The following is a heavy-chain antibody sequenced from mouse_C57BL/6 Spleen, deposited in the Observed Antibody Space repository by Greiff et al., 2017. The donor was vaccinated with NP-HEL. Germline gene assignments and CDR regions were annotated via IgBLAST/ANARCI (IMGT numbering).Heavy chain of an antibody. CDR2: IRSKSNNYAT. J-gene: IGHJ2*01. CDR3: VRHGDYYGGGFDY. Sequence: EVMLVESGGGLVQPKGSLKLSCAASGFSFNTYAMNWVRQAPGKGLEWVARIRSKSNNYATYYADSVKDRFTISRDDSESMLYLQMNNLKTEDTAMYYCVRHGDYYGGGFDYWGQGTTLTVSS. CDR1: GFSFNTYA. V-gene: IGHV10-1*01. D-gene: IGHD1-1*01.